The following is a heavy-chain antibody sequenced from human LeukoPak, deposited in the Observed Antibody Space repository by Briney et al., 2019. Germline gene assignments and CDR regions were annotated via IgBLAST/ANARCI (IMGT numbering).Heavy chain of an antibody. CDR1: GYSFTSYW. Sequence: GESLKISCKGSGYSFTSYWIGWVRQMRGKGLEWMGIIYPGDSDTRYSPSFQGQVTISSDKSISTAYLQWSSLKASDTAMYYCASSVEMATYDAFDIWGQGTMVTVSS. J-gene: IGHJ3*02. D-gene: IGHD5-24*01. CDR2: IYPGDSDT. V-gene: IGHV5-51*01. CDR3: ASSVEMATYDAFDI.